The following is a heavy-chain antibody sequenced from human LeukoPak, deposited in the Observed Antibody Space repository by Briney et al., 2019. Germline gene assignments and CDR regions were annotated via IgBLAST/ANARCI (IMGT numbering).Heavy chain of an antibody. V-gene: IGHV3-30*04. Sequence: PGGSLRLSCAASGFPFSSYAMHWVRQAPGKGLEGVAVISYDGSNKYYAASVKGRFTISRDNSKNTLYLQMNSLRAEDTAVYYCARGGPMIVAQPPNYWGQGTLVTVSS. CDR1: GFPFSSYA. J-gene: IGHJ4*02. CDR3: ARGGPMIVAQPPNY. CDR2: ISYDGSNK. D-gene: IGHD3-22*01.